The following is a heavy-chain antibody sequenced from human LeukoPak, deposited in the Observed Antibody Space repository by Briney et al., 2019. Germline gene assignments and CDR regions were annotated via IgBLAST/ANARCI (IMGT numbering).Heavy chain of an antibody. CDR3: ARGKGPRGYSYGSSFDY. V-gene: IGHV4-39*07. CDR2: IYHSGST. D-gene: IGHD5-18*01. Sequence: PSETLSLTCTVSGGSISSSSYYWGWIRQPPGKGLEWIGSIYHSGSTYYNPSLKSRVTISVDTSKNQFSLKLSSVTAADTAVYYCARGKGPRGYSYGSSFDYWGQGTLVTVSS. J-gene: IGHJ4*02. CDR1: GGSISSSSYY.